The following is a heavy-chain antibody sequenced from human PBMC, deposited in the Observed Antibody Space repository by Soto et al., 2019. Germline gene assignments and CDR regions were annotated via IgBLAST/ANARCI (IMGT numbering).Heavy chain of an antibody. D-gene: IGHD5-18*01. V-gene: IGHV1-46*01. CDR2: INPSGGST. J-gene: IGHJ4*02. Sequence: GASVKVSCKAPGYTFTSYYMHWVRQSPGQGLEWMGIINPSGGSTSYAQKFQGRVTMTRDTSTSTVYMEPSSLRSEDTAVYYCARDTARGYSYGAFDYWGQGTLVTVSS. CDR1: GYTFTSYY. CDR3: ARDTARGYSYGAFDY.